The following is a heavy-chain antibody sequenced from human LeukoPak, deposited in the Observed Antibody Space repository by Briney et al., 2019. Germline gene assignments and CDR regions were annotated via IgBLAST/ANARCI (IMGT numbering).Heavy chain of an antibody. Sequence: PSETLSLTCAVSGGSISSSNWWSWVRQPPGKGLEWIGEIYHNGSTNYNPSLKSRVTISVDKSKNQFSLKLSSVTAADTAVYYCATDTGTRIAAFDIWGQGTMVTVSS. V-gene: IGHV4-4*02. D-gene: IGHD1-1*01. CDR3: ATDTGTRIAAFDI. J-gene: IGHJ3*02. CDR2: IYHNGST. CDR1: GGSISSSNW.